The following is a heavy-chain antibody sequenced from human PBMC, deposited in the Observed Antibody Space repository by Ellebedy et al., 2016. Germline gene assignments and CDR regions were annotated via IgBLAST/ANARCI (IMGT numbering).Heavy chain of an antibody. CDR1: GGSFSGYY. CDR2: INHSGST. D-gene: IGHD3-22*01. Sequence: SETLSLTXAVYGGSFSGYYWSWIRQPPGKGLEWIGEINHSGSTNYNPSLKSRVTISVDTSKNQFSLKLSSVTAADTAVYYCARDWYYYDSSVYENWFDPWGQGTLVTVSS. V-gene: IGHV4-34*01. J-gene: IGHJ5*02. CDR3: ARDWYYYDSSVYENWFDP.